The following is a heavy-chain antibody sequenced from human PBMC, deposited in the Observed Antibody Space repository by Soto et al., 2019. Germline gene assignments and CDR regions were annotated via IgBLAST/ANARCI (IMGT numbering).Heavy chain of an antibody. D-gene: IGHD1-20*01. Sequence: GSLRLSCAASGFTFSSYAMSWVRQAPGKGLEWVSAISGSGGSTYYADSVKGRFTISRDNSKNTLYLQMNSLRAEDTAVYYCAKSRDITGSFDYWGQGTLVTVSS. V-gene: IGHV3-23*01. CDR1: GFTFSSYA. CDR2: ISGSGGST. J-gene: IGHJ4*02. CDR3: AKSRDITGSFDY.